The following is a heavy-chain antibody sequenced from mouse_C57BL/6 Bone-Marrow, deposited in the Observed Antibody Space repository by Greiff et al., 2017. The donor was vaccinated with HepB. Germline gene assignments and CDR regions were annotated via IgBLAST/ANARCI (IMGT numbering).Heavy chain of an antibody. CDR3: VRGGAMDD. CDR2: IRSNSSNYAT. J-gene: IGHJ4*01. Sequence: GGGLVQPKGSLKLSCAASGFTFTTYAMHWVRQAPGQGLEWVARIRSNSSNYATYYADSVKDRFTIPRDESQSMLYLQMNNLKTEDTAMYYGVRGGAMDDWGQGTSVTVSS. V-gene: IGHV10-3*01. CDR1: GFTFTTYA.